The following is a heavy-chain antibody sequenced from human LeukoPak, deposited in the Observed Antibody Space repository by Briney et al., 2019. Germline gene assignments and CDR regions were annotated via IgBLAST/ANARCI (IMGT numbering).Heavy chain of an antibody. Sequence: GGSLRLSCAASGFTFSSYAMSWVRQAPGKGLEWVSAISGSGGRPYYADSVKGRFTISRDNAKNSLYLQMNSLRAEDTAVYYCASSDYVWGSYRYYFDYWGQGTLVTVSS. V-gene: IGHV3-23*01. CDR3: ASSDYVWGSYRYYFDY. J-gene: IGHJ4*02. CDR1: GFTFSSYA. CDR2: ISGSGGRP. D-gene: IGHD3-16*02.